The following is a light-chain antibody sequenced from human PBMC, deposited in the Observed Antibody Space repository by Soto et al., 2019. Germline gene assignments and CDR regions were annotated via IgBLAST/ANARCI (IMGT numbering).Light chain of an antibody. V-gene: IGLV2-11*01. Sequence: QSALTQPRSVSGSPGQSVTISCTGTSSDIGAYDFVSWHQHHPGKAPKVIIYDVTKWPSGVPDRFSGSKSGNTASLTISGLQAEDEADYHCCSYTGSYSLVFGGGTKLTVL. J-gene: IGLJ2*01. CDR3: CSYTGSYSLV. CDR1: SSDIGAYDF. CDR2: DVT.